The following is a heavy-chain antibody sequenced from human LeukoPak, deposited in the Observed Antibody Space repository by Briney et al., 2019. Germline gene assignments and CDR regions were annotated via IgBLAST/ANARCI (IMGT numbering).Heavy chain of an antibody. V-gene: IGHV3-53*01. CDR3: ARGNEVTSLDY. CDR2: IYSGGST. CDR1: GFTVSSNY. J-gene: IGHJ4*02. D-gene: IGHD2-21*02. Sequence: GGSLRLSCAASGFTVSSNYMSWVRQAPGKGLEWVSVIYSGGSTYYADSVKGRFTISRDNSKNTLYLQMNSLRAEDTAVYYCARGNEVTSLDYWGQGPLVTVSS.